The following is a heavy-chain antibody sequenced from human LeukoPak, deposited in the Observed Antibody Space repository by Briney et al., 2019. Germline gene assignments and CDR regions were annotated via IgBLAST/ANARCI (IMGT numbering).Heavy chain of an antibody. V-gene: IGHV4-59*01. CDR3: ARALSGTRFDP. Sequence: PSETLSLTCTVSGGSISSYYWSWIRQPPGKGLEWIGYIYYSGSTNYNPSLKSRVTISVDTSKNQFSLKLSSVTAADTAVYYCARALSGTRFDPWGQGTLVTVSS. CDR2: IYYSGST. CDR1: GGSISSYY. J-gene: IGHJ5*02. D-gene: IGHD1-14*01.